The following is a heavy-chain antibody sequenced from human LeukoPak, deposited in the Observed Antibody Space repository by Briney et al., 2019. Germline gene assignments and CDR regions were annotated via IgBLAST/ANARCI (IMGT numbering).Heavy chain of an antibody. CDR2: ISSSSSTI. D-gene: IGHD3-3*01. V-gene: IGHV3-48*01. J-gene: IGHJ4*02. CDR3: ARVGYDFWSGLGGLDY. CDR1: GFTFSSYS. Sequence: PGGSLRLSXAASGFTFSSYSMNWVRQAPGKGLEWVSYISSSSSTIYYADSVKGRFTISRDNAKNSLYLQMNSLRAEDTAVYYCARVGYDFWSGLGGLDYWGQGTLVTVSS.